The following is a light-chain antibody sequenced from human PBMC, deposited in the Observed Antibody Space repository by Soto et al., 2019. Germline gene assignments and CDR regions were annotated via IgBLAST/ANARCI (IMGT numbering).Light chain of an antibody. J-gene: IGKJ1*01. V-gene: IGKV4-1*01. CDR3: QHYYSYAWT. CDR1: QSVLYSSKNKNY. CDR2: WAS. Sequence: DIVMTQSPDSLAVSLVERATINCKSSQSVLYSSKNKNYLAWYQQKPGQPPKLLVSWASTRESGVPDRFSGSGSGTDFTLTISSLQVEDVAVYYCQHYYSYAWTFGQGTKVDIK.